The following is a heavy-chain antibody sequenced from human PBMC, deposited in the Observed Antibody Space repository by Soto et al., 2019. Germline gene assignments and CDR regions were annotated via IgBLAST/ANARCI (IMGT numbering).Heavy chain of an antibody. D-gene: IGHD6-13*01. Sequence: PSETLSLTCTVSGGSISSGDYYWSWIRQPPGKGLEWIGEINHSGSTNYNPSLKSRVTISVDTSKNQFSLKLSSVTAADTAVYYCARSSAAGLNWGQGTLVTVSS. V-gene: IGHV4-34*01. J-gene: IGHJ4*02. CDR3: ARSSAAGLN. CDR2: INHSGST. CDR1: GGSISSGDYY.